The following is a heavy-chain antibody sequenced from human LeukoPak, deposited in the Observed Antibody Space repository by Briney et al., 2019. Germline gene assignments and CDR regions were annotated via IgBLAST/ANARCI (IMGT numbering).Heavy chain of an antibody. Sequence: ASVKVSCKASGYTFTVYYMHWLRQAPGQGLEWMGWMNPKSGVTNFTQYFQGRVTMTSDTSSTTVYMELTRLRSDDTAVYYCARPLGSLKEYWWFDPWGERTLVTVSS. V-gene: IGHV1-2*02. CDR3: ARPLGSLKEYWWFDP. J-gene: IGHJ5*02. D-gene: IGHD2/OR15-2a*01. CDR2: MNPKSGVT. CDR1: GYTFTVYY.